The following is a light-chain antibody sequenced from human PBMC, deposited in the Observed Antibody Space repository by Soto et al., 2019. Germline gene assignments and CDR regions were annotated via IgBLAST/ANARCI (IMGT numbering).Light chain of an antibody. CDR3: QQYGSSRWT. CDR1: QSVSSSY. V-gene: IGKV3-20*01. CDR2: GAS. Sequence: EIVLTQSPGTLSLSPGERATLSCRASQSVSSSYLDWNQQNRGQAPRLLIYGASSRAPVIPDRFGGSGSGTDFTLTISRLEPEDFAVYYSQQYGSSRWTFGQGTKVEIK. J-gene: IGKJ1*01.